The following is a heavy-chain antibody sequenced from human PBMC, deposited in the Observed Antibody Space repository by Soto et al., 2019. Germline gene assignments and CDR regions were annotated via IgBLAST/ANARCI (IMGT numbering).Heavy chain of an antibody. V-gene: IGHV3-21*01. D-gene: IGHD6-13*01. Sequence: GGSLRLSCAASGFTFRSFTMSWVRQAPGKGLEWVSTISSNSAYIYYTDALRGRFTISRDNAKNSLHLQMNSLRAEDTAVYYCTRDASRDSSARGWFDPWGPGTLVTVSS. CDR3: TRDASRDSSARGWFDP. CDR1: GFTFRSFT. J-gene: IGHJ5*02. CDR2: ISSNSAYI.